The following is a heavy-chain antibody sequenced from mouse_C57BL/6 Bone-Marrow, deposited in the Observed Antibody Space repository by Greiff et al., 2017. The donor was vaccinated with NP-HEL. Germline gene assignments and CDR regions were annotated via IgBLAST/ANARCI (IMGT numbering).Heavy chain of an antibody. CDR1: GFTFSDYY. D-gene: IGHD3-3*01. CDR2: INYDGSST. Sequence: EVKVVESEGGLVQPGSSMKLSCTASGFTFSDYYMAWVRQVPEKGLEWVANINYDGSSTYYLDSLKSRFIISRDNAENILYLQMSSLKSEDTATYYGARDRDVKFYAMDYWGQGTSVTVSS. CDR3: ARDRDVKFYAMDY. V-gene: IGHV5-16*01. J-gene: IGHJ4*01.